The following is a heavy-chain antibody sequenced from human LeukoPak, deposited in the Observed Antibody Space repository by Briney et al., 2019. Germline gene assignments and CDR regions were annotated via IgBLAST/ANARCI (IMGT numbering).Heavy chain of an antibody. CDR1: GTSFTSYY. CDR2: VNHSGYT. Sequence: KPSETLSLTRRVSGTSFTSYYWSWIRQTPGKGLEWIGEVNHSGYTNMNPSLKSRVTISVVTSKNQFSLMMTSVTAADTAVYFCARVTTGYDYWGQGTLVTVSS. J-gene: IGHJ4*02. D-gene: IGHD4-17*01. CDR3: ARVTTGYDY. V-gene: IGHV4-34*01.